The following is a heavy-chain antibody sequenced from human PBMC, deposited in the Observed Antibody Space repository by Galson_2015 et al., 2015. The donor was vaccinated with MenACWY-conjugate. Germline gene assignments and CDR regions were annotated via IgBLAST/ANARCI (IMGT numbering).Heavy chain of an antibody. Sequence: SLRLSCAASGFTFKSYAMHWVRQAPGKGLEWVAGVSFDGITKHYAESAKGRCTISRDNSKNTLFLQMNSLTADDTAVYYCAKDNSMDAWGQGTTVTVSS. CDR1: GFTFKSYA. CDR2: VSFDGITK. V-gene: IGHV3-30*18. J-gene: IGHJ6*02. CDR3: AKDNSMDA.